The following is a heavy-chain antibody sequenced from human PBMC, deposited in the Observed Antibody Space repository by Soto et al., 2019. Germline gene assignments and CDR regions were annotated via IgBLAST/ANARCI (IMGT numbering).Heavy chain of an antibody. J-gene: IGHJ6*03. V-gene: IGHV1-8*01. CDR3: ARGKSNIVVVPAATNGPYYYYYMDV. CDR2: MNPNSGNT. CDR1: GYTFTSYD. D-gene: IGHD2-2*01. Sequence: ASVKVSCKASGYTFTSYDINWVRQATGQGLEWMGWMNPNSGNTGYAQKFQGRVTMTRNTSISTAYMELSSLRSEDTAVYYCARGKSNIVVVPAATNGPYYYYYMDVWGKGTTVTVSS.